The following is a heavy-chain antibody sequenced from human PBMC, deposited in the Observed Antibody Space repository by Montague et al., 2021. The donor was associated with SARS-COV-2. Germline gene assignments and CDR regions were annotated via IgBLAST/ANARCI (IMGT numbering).Heavy chain of an antibody. CDR2: TYYRSKWYY. CDR3: AVAVAGRGGYDY. V-gene: IGHV6-1*01. J-gene: IGHJ4*02. Sequence: CAISGDSVSSNSAAWNWIRQSPSRGLEWLGRTYYRSKWYYEYAVSLKSRITINPDTSKNQFSLQVKSMTPEDTAVYYCAVAVAGRGGYDYWGQGTLVTVSS. CDR1: GDSVSSNSAA. D-gene: IGHD6-19*01.